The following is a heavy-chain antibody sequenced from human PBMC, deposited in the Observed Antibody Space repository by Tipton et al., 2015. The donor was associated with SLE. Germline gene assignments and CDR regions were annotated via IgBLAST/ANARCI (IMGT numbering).Heavy chain of an antibody. D-gene: IGHD1-26*01. Sequence: TLSLTCTVSGGSISSSSYYWGWIRQPPGKGLEWIGSIYYSGSPYYNPSLKSRVTISVDTSKNQFSLKLSSVTAADTAVDYCASAREPYFDYWGQGTLVTVSS. CDR2: IYYSGSP. CDR3: ASAREPYFDY. CDR1: GGSISSSSYY. J-gene: IGHJ4*02. V-gene: IGHV4-39*01.